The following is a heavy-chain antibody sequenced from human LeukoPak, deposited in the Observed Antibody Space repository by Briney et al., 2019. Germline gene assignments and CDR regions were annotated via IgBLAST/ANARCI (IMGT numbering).Heavy chain of an antibody. V-gene: IGHV3-7*01. CDR3: ARDCDYYESNTYYDAFDT. D-gene: IGHD3-22*01. CDR2: IHKDGSEK. J-gene: IGHJ3*02. CDR1: GLTFSSYS. Sequence: TGGSLRLSCAVSGLTFSSYSMSWVRQAPGKGLEWVANIHKDGSEKNYVDSVKGRFTISRDIAKNSLYLQMDRLRAEDTAVYYCARDCDYYESNTYYDAFDTWGQGTKVTVSS.